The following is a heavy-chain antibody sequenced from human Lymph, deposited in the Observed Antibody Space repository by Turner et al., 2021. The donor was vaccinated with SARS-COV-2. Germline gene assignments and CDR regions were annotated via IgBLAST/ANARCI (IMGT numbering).Heavy chain of an antibody. CDR3: ARDSPTTADYFDY. Sequence: EVQLVESGGVLVRPGGSLRLSCAASGFTFSTYSMNWVRQAPGKGLEWMSSISSRSSYIYYADSVKGRLTISRDDAKNSLYLQMNSLRAEDTAVYYCARDSPTTADYFDYWGQGTLVTVSS. CDR2: ISSRSSYI. CDR1: GFTFSTYS. D-gene: IGHD4-17*01. V-gene: IGHV3-21*01. J-gene: IGHJ4*02.